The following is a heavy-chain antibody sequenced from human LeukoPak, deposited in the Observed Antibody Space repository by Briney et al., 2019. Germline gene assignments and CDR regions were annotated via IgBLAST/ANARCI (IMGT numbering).Heavy chain of an antibody. CDR3: AREWLREGYFDF. J-gene: IGHJ4*02. CDR1: GGSFSGYY. V-gene: IGHV4-34*01. D-gene: IGHD6-19*01. Sequence: SETLSLTCAVYGGSFSGYYWSWIRQPPGKGLEWIGEINHSGSTNYNPSLKSRVNISVDKSKNQFSLNLTSVTAADTGIYFCAREWLREGYFDFWGQGTLVTVSS. CDR2: INHSGST.